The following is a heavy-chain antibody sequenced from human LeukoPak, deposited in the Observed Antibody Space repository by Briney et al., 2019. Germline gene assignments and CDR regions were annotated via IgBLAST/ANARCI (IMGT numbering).Heavy chain of an antibody. CDR2: IYYSGST. V-gene: IGHV4-59*12. D-gene: IGHD3-10*01. Sequence: AETLSLTCTVSGVSISSYYWSWIRQPPGKGLEWIGYIYYSGSTNYNTSLNSRVTISADTSQNQYSLKLSSVTPEDTAVSYCARRTGTSDSWGQGTLVTASS. J-gene: IGHJ4*02. CDR3: ARRTGTSDS. CDR1: GVSISSYY.